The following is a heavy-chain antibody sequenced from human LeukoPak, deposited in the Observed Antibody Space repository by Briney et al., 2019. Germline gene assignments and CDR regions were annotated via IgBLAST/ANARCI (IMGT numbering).Heavy chain of an antibody. V-gene: IGHV4-59*01. J-gene: IGHJ4*02. CDR2: IYYGGST. Sequence: SETLSLTCTVSGGSISSYYWSWIRQPPGMGLEWIGYIYYGGSTNYNPSLKSRVTISVDTSKNQFSLKLSSVTAADTAVYYCARETTLAGIFDYWGQGTLVTVSS. CDR1: GGSISSYY. D-gene: IGHD2/OR15-2a*01. CDR3: ARETTLAGIFDY.